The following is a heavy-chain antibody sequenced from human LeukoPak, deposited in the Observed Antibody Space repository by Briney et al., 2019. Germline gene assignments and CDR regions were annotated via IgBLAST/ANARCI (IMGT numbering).Heavy chain of an antibody. D-gene: IGHD3-10*01. CDR1: GFTFSSYA. Sequence: GGSLRLSCAASGFTFSSYAMSWVRQAPGKGLEWVSAISGSGGSTYYADSVKGRFTISRDNSKNTLYLQMNSLRAEETAVYYCAKDRQMVRGVIIPYYFDYWGQGTLVTVSS. J-gene: IGHJ4*02. V-gene: IGHV3-23*01. CDR2: ISGSGGST. CDR3: AKDRQMVRGVIIPYYFDY.